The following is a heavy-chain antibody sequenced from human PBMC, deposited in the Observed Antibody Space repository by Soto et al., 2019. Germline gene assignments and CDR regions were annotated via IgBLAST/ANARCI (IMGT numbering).Heavy chain of an antibody. D-gene: IGHD4-4*01. V-gene: IGHV3-23*01. CDR2: ISGSGGST. J-gene: IGHJ4*02. CDR3: ANSYSNRIYYFDY. Sequence: GGSLRLSCAASGFTFSSYAMSWVRQAPGKGLEWVSAISGSGGSTYYADSVKGRFTISRDNSKNTLYLQMNSLRAEDTAVYYCANSYSNRIYYFDYWGQGALVTVSS. CDR1: GFTFSSYA.